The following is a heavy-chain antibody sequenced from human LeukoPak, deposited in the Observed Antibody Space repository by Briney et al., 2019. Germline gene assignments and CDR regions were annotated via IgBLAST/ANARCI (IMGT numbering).Heavy chain of an antibody. CDR2: ISSSSSYI. CDR3: ARGGEIEMATSLGYFDY. J-gene: IGHJ4*02. V-gene: IGHV3-21*01. D-gene: IGHD5-24*01. CDR1: GFPFSSYS. Sequence: GGSLRISCAASGFPFSSYSMNWVRQAPGKGLEWVSSISSSSSYIYYADSVKGRFTISRDNAKNSLYLQMNSLRAEDTAVYYCARGGEIEMATSLGYFDYWGQGTLVTVSS.